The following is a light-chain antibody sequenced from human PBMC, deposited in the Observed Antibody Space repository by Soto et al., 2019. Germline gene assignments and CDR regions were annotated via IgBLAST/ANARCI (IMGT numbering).Light chain of an antibody. CDR2: DAS. CDR3: QQSYSTPPWT. J-gene: IGKJ5*01. CDR1: QSIRSY. Sequence: IQLTQSPSSLSASVGDKVTITCRASQSIRSYLNWVQQKPGKAPKLLIYDASSLQTGVPSRFSGSGSGTDFSLTISSLQPEDFATYYCQQSYSTPPWTFGQGTRLEIK. V-gene: IGKV1-39*01.